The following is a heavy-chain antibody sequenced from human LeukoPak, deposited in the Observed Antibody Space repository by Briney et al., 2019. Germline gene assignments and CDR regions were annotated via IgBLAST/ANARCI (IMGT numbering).Heavy chain of an antibody. CDR3: AREGAIYSSGWYWSRSGAFDI. V-gene: IGHV4-39*07. CDR1: GGSFSSYY. CDR2: IYYSGST. J-gene: IGHJ3*02. D-gene: IGHD6-19*01. Sequence: SETLSLTCADYGGSFSSYYWGWIRQPPGKGLEWIGSIYYSGSTYYNPSLKSRVTISVDTSKNQFSLKLSSVTAADTAVYYCAREGAIYSSGWYWSRSGAFDIWGQGTMVTVSS.